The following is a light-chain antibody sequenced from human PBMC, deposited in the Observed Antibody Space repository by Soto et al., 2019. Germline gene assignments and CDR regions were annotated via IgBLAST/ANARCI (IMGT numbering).Light chain of an antibody. CDR3: QQYGSSSWT. CDR1: QSISSSY. J-gene: IGKJ1*01. V-gene: IGKV3-20*01. Sequence: EIVLTQSPGPLSLSPGKRATLSCRSSQSISSSYLAWYQQRPGQAPRLLIYGASSRATGIPDRFSGSGSGTECTLTISRLEPEDFAVYYCQQYGSSSWTLGQGTKVDIK. CDR2: GAS.